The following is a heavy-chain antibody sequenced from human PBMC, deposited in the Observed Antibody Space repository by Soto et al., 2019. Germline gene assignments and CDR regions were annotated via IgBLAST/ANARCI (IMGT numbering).Heavy chain of an antibody. J-gene: IGHJ6*02. V-gene: IGHV3-7*03. CDR3: ARGGGIYSFFWSGSKYYYYGMDV. CDR1: GFTFSSYW. CDR2: IKQDGSEI. D-gene: IGHD3-3*01. Sequence: VGSLRLSCAASGFTFSSYWMSWVRQAPGKGLEWVANIKQDGSEIYYVDSVKGRFTISRDNAKNSLYLQMDSLRAEDTAVYYCARGGGIYSFFWSGSKYYYYGMDVWGQGTTVTVSS.